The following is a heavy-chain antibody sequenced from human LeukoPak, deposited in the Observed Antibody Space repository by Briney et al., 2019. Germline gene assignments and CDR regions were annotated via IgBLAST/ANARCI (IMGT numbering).Heavy chain of an antibody. V-gene: IGHV3-72*01. CDR1: GFTFSDHY. D-gene: IGHD3-10*01. CDR3: ARERFNYYGSGRFDY. Sequence: PGGSLRPSCAASGFTFSDHYMDWVRQAPGKGLEWVGRTRNKANSYTTEYAASVKGRFTISRDDSKNSLYLQMNSLKTEDTAVYYCARERFNYYGSGRFDYWGQGTLVTVSS. J-gene: IGHJ4*02. CDR2: TRNKANSYTT.